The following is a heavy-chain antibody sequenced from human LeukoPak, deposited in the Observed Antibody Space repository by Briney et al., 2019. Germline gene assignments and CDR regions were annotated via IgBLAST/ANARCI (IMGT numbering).Heavy chain of an antibody. Sequence: SETLSLTCTVSGGSISSYYWSWIRQPAGKGLEWIGRIYTSGSTNYNPSLKSRVTMSVDTSKNQFSLKLSSVTAADTAVYYCARDSEPRVVTAPSRSYYYMDVWGKGTTVTISS. V-gene: IGHV4-4*07. CDR1: GGSISSYY. D-gene: IGHD2-21*02. CDR2: IYTSGST. CDR3: ARDSEPRVVTAPSRSYYYMDV. J-gene: IGHJ6*03.